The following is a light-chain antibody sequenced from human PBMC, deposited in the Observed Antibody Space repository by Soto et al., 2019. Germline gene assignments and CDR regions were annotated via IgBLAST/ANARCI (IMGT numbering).Light chain of an antibody. CDR2: GAS. Sequence: DIHMTQSPSSLSASVGDSVTITCRPSQNIDRYLHWYQHIPGKAPKLLIYGASNLQSGVPSRFTGSGSRTHSTLTISSLQPEDSATYYCQQTYSTPPTFGGGTKVE. CDR3: QQTYSTPPT. J-gene: IGKJ4*01. V-gene: IGKV1-39*01. CDR1: QNIDRY.